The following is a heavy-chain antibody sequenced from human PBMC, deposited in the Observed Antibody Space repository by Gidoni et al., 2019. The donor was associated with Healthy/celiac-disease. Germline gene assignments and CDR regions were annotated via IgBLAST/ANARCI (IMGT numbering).Heavy chain of an antibody. CDR3: AKAPRITMIVVPSQVHS. V-gene: IGHV3-23*01. J-gene: IGHJ5*02. CDR1: GFTFSSYA. D-gene: IGHD3-22*01. CDR2: ISGSGGST. Sequence: EVQLLESGGGLVQPGWSLRLSCAASGFTFSSYAMSWVRQAPGKGLEWVSAISGSGGSTYYADSVKGRFTISRDNSKNTLYLQMNSLRAEDTAVYYCAKAPRITMIVVPSQVHSWGQGTLVTVSS.